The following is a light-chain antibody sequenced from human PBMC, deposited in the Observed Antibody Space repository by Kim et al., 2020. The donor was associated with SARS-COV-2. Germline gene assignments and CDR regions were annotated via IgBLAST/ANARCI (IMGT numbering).Light chain of an antibody. J-gene: IGKJ5*01. CDR3: QHAASFPIT. CDR2: GAS. CDR1: QPISNL. Sequence: DIQMTQSPSSLSASVGDSVTITCRTSQPISNLLAWYQQKPGNPPKLLIYGASLLHSGVPSRFSGSGSGTHFTLTISNLQPEDFGTYYCQHAASFPITFGQGTRLEIK. V-gene: IGKV1D-12*01.